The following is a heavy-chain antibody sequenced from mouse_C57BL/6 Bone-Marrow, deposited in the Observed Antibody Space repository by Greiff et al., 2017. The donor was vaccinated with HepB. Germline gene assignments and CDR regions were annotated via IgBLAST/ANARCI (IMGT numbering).Heavy chain of an antibody. D-gene: IGHD5-1*01. Sequence: VMLVESGPGLVQPSQSLSITCTVSGFSLTSYGVHWVRQSPGKGLEWLGVIWSGGSTDYNAAFIYRLSISKDNSKSQVFFKMNSLQADDTAIYYCASYLWYFDVWGTGTTVTVSS. CDR3: ASYLWYFDV. CDR1: GFSLTSYG. J-gene: IGHJ1*03. CDR2: IWSGGST. V-gene: IGHV2-2*01.